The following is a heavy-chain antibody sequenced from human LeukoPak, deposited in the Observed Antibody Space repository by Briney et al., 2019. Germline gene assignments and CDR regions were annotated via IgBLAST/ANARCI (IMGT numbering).Heavy chain of an antibody. Sequence: PSETLSLTCSVPDGSISGYYWSWVRQPPGKGLEWIGYINYVGGTNYNPSLRSRVTFSRDTSKNQFSLKLRSVTAADTAVHFCARLGYGSGTPYYYFYMDDWGTGTTVTVSS. CDR2: INYVGGT. CDR3: ARLGYGSGTPYYYFYMDD. J-gene: IGHJ6*03. D-gene: IGHD3-10*01. CDR1: DGSISGYY. V-gene: IGHV4-59*01.